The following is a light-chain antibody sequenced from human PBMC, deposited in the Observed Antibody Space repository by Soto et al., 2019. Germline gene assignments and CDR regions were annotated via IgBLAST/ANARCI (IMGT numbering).Light chain of an antibody. J-gene: IGLJ2*01. V-gene: IGLV1-44*01. CDR1: RSNIGTYT. CDR2: RNH. CDR3: VAWDDSLRAVV. Sequence: QSVLTQSPSASGTPGQRVTISCSGSRSNIGTYTVNWYQQLPGTAPTLLIYRNHQRPSGVPDRFSGSKSGTSASLAISGPQSEDEADYYCVAWDDSLRAVVFGGGTKVTVL.